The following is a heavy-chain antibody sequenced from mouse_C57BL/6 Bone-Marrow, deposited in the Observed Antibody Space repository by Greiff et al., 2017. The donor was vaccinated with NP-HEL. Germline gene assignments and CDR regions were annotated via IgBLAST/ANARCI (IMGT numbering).Heavy chain of an antibody. CDR1: GYTLTSYW. J-gene: IGHJ1*03. V-gene: IGHV1-50*01. Sequence: QVQLQQPGAELVKPGASVKLSCKASGYTLTSYWMQWVKQRPGQGLEWIGEIDPSDSYTNYNQKFKGKATLTVDTSSSTAYMQLSSLTSEDSAVYYCVYDFYFDVWGTGTTVTVSS. CDR3: VYDFYFDV. D-gene: IGHD2-4*01. CDR2: IDPSDSYT.